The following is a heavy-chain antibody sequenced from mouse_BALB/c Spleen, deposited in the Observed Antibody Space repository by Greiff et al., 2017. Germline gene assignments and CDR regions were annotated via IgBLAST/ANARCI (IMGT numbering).Heavy chain of an antibody. J-gene: IGHJ1*01. CDR2: IYPGNSDT. Sequence: EVKLQESGTVLARPGASVKMSCKASGYTFTSYWMHWVKQRPGQGLEWIGAIYPGNSDTSYNQKFKGKAKLTAVTSTSAAYMELSSLTNEDSAVYYCTVPYYGNPYWYFDVWGAGTTVTVSS. V-gene: IGHV1-5*01. CDR3: TVPYYGNPYWYFDV. CDR1: GYTFTSYW. D-gene: IGHD2-10*01.